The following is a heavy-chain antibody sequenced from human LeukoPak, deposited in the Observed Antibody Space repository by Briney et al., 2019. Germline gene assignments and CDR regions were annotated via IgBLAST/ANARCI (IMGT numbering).Heavy chain of an antibody. V-gene: IGHV3-74*01. CDR1: GFTFSSYW. CDR3: ARWDYDYVWGSYREGAFDI. J-gene: IGHJ3*02. CDR2: INSDGSST. D-gene: IGHD3-16*02. Sequence: GGSLRLSCAASGFTFSSYWMHWVRQAPGKGLVWVSRINSDGSSTSYADSVKGRFTISRDNAKNTLYLQMNSLRAEDTAAYYCARWDYDYVWGSYREGAFDIWGQGTMVTVSS.